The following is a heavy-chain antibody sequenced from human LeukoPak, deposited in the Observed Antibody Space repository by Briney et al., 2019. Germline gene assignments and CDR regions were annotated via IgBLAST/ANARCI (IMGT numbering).Heavy chain of an antibody. J-gene: IGHJ4*02. CDR3: ARTIAAAAPNFDY. CDR2: INHSGST. D-gene: IGHD6-13*01. V-gene: IGHV4-34*01. Sequence: PSETLSLTCAVYGGSFGGYYWSWIRQPPGKGLEWIGEINHSGSTNYNPSLKSRVTISVDTSKNQFSLKLSSVTAADTAVYYCARTIAAAAPNFDYWGQGTLVTVSS. CDR1: GGSFGGYY.